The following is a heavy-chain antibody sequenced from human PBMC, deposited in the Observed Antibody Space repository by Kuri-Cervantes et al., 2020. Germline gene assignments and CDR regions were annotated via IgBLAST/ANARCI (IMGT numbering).Heavy chain of an antibody. J-gene: IGHJ5*02. CDR3: ARVPRIAVAGRTPQGMNWFDP. CDR1: GFTFSSYA. V-gene: IGHV3-23*01. CDR2: ISGSGGSI. D-gene: IGHD6-19*01. Sequence: GESLKISCAASGFTFSSYAMSWVRQAPGKGLEWVSAISGSGGSIYYANSEKGRFTISRDNAKNSLYLQMNSLTAEDTAVYYCARVPRIAVAGRTPQGMNWFDPWGQGTLVTVSS.